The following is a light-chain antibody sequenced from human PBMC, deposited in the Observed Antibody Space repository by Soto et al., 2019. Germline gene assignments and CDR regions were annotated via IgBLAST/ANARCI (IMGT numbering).Light chain of an antibody. V-gene: IGLV2-23*02. CDR3: CSYAGSSRHV. Sequence: QSALTQPASVSGSPGQSITISCTGTSSDVGSYNLVSWYQQHTGKAPKLMIYEVSKRPSGVSNRFSGSKSGNTASLTISGLQAEDEADYYCCSYAGSSRHVFGTGTKLTVL. CDR1: SSDVGSYNL. CDR2: EVS. J-gene: IGLJ1*01.